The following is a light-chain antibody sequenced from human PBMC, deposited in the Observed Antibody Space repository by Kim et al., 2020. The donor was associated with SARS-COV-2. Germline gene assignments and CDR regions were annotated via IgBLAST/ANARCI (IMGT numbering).Light chain of an antibody. V-gene: IGKV3-15*01. CDR1: QSVSSN. J-gene: IGKJ3*01. Sequence: SPGERATLSCRASQSVSSNLAWYQQNPGQAPRLLIYGASTRATGIPARFSGSGSGTEFTLTISSLQSEDFAVYYCQQYNNWPPFTFGPGTKLDIK. CDR3: QQYNNWPPFT. CDR2: GAS.